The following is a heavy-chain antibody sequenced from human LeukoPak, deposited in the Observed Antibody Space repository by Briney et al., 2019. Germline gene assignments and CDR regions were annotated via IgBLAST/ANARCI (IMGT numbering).Heavy chain of an antibody. D-gene: IGHD6-25*01. CDR2: ISGGGETR. CDR3: ARDASGHDLPFDY. Sequence: GGSLRLSCAASGFTFSSYSMNWVRQAPVKGLEWVSYISGGGETRYYADSVKGRFTISRDNGKNSLYLQMNSLRAEDTAVYYCARDASGHDLPFDYWGQGTLVTVSS. J-gene: IGHJ4*02. CDR1: GFTFSSYS. V-gene: IGHV3-48*04.